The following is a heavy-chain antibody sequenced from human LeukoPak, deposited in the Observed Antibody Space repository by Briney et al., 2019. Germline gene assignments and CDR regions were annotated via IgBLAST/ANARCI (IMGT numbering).Heavy chain of an antibody. V-gene: IGHV4-4*02. CDR2: IYHSGST. Sequence: SGTLSLTCAVSGGSISSSNWWSWVRQPPGKGLEWIGEIYHSGSTNYNPPLKSRVTISVDKSKNQFSLKLSSVTAADTAVYYCAVGADPGSYHFDYWGQGTLVTVSS. CDR1: GGSISSSNW. J-gene: IGHJ4*02. D-gene: IGHD3-10*01. CDR3: AVGADPGSYHFDY.